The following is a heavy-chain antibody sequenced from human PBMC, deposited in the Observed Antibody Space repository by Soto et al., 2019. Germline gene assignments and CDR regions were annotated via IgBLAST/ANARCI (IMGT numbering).Heavy chain of an antibody. CDR3: ARDRPGLAAAGTYRHGMDV. V-gene: IGHV1-69*13. Sequence: SVKVSCKASGGTFSSYAISWVRQAPGQGLEWMGGIIPIFGTANYAQKFQGRVTITADESTSTAYMELSSLRSEDTAVYYCARDRPGLAAAGTYRHGMDVWGKGTTVTVSS. J-gene: IGHJ6*04. CDR2: IIPIFGTA. CDR1: GGTFSSYA. D-gene: IGHD6-13*01.